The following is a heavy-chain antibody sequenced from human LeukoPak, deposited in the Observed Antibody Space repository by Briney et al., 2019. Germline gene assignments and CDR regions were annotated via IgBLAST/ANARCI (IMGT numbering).Heavy chain of an antibody. CDR1: GYTFTGYY. CDR3: ARGKRSGLLRYFDWLPEILDY. CDR2: INPNSGGT. J-gene: IGHJ4*02. Sequence: ASVKVSCKASGYTFTGYYMHWVRQAPGQGLEWMGWINPNSGGTKNTQKFQGRVTVTRGTSISTAYMELSRLRSDDTAVYYCARGKRSGLLRYFDWLPEILDYWGQGTLVSVSS. D-gene: IGHD3-9*01. V-gene: IGHV1-2*02.